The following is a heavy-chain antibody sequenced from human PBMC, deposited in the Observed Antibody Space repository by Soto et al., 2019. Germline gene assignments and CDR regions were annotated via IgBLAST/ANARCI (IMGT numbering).Heavy chain of an antibody. CDR2: IRYDGSNQ. D-gene: IGHD1-26*01. Sequence: GGSLRLSCAASGFTFSTYGMHWVRQAPGKGLEWVAGIRYDGSNQYYADSVKGQFTISRDNSKNTLYMQMDSLRADDTAVYYCARDFTEGPTYSGPSYYAMDVWGQGTTVPVSS. J-gene: IGHJ6*02. CDR1: GFTFSTYG. V-gene: IGHV3-33*01. CDR3: ARDFTEGPTYSGPSYYAMDV.